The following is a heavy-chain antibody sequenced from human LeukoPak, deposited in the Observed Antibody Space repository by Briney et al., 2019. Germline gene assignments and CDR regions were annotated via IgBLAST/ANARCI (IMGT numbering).Heavy chain of an antibody. CDR1: GGTFSSYD. CDR2: IIPIFGTA. Sequence: SVKVSCKASGGTFSSYDISWVRQAPGQGLEWMGGIIPIFGTANYAQKFQGRVTITADESTSTAYMELSRLRSDDTAVYYCARDPLYGDYGYYGMDVWGQGTTVTVSS. D-gene: IGHD4-17*01. V-gene: IGHV1-69*13. CDR3: ARDPLYGDYGYYGMDV. J-gene: IGHJ6*02.